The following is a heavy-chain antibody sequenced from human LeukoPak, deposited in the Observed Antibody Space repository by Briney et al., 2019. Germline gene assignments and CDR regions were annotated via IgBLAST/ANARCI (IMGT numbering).Heavy chain of an antibody. D-gene: IGHD1-26*01. V-gene: IGHV3-30*04. CDR1: GFTFSSYA. J-gene: IGHJ4*02. CDR2: ISYDGSNK. CDR3: AKDRGVWRELLTPKYYFDY. Sequence: GRSLRLSCAASGFTFSSYAMHWVRQAPGKGLEWVAVISYDGSNKYYADSVKGRFTISRDNSKNTLYLQMNSLRAEDTAVYYCAKDRGVWRELLTPKYYFDYWGQGTLVTVSS.